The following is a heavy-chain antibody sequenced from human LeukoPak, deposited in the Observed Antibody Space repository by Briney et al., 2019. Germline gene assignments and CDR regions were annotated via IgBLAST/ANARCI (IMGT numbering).Heavy chain of an antibody. Sequence: GGSLRLSCAASGFTFDDYAMHWVRQAPGKGLEWVSGISWNSGSIDYADSVKGRFTISRDNAKNSLYLQMNSLRAEDTAVYYCARGETSYGKWGQGTLVTVSS. CDR3: ARGETSYGK. D-gene: IGHD1-14*01. CDR1: GFTFDDYA. J-gene: IGHJ4*02. V-gene: IGHV3-9*01. CDR2: ISWNSGSI.